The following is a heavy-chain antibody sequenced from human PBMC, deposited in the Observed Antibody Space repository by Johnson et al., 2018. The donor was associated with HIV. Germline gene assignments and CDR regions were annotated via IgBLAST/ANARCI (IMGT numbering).Heavy chain of an antibody. CDR2: ISYDGSDK. V-gene: IGHV3-30*18. CDR3: AKISSVTVLSVPSNAFDV. D-gene: IGHD4-11*01. J-gene: IGHJ3*01. Sequence: QMQLVESGGGLVQPGGSLRLSCAASGFTFSSFDMHWVRQAPGKGMDWVAVISYDGSDKYYADSVKGRFTISRDNSKNTLYLQMNSLRAGDTAVYYCAKISSVTVLSVPSNAFDVWGQGTMVTVSS. CDR1: GFTFSSFD.